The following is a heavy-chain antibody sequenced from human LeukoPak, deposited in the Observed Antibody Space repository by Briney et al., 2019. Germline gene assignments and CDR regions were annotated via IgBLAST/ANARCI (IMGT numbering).Heavy chain of an antibody. CDR2: ISGDGGTT. D-gene: IGHD5-24*01. Sequence: GGALTLSCAPSGLTFHDYAMHWLRQAPGRGREWVSLISGDGGTTYSADSVKGRFTISRDNSKNSLYLQMNSLRTEDTALYYCARSLPDYFGYWGQGTLVTVSS. CDR3: ARSLPDYFGY. CDR1: GLTFHDYA. V-gene: IGHV3-43*02. J-gene: IGHJ4*02.